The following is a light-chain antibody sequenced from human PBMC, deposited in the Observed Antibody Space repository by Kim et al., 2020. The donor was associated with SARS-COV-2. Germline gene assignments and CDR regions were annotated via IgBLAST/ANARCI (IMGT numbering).Light chain of an antibody. Sequence: GQSITISCTGTSSDVGGHNSVSWYQQHPGKAPTLIVYDFYNRPSGVSNRFSGSKSGNSASLTISGLQAEDEADYYCSSYTSRSTWVFGGGTQLTVL. J-gene: IGLJ3*02. CDR3: SSYTSRSTWV. V-gene: IGLV2-14*03. CDR1: SSDVGGHNS. CDR2: DFY.